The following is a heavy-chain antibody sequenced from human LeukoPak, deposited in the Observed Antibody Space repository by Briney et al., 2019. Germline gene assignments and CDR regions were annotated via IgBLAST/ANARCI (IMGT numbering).Heavy chain of an antibody. Sequence: GGSLRLSCAASGFTFSSYWMHWVRQAPGKGLMWVSRINSDGSSTSYADSVKGRFTISRDNAKNTLYLQMNSLRAEDTAVYYCARDFTGDYGDYCPYWGQGTLVTVSS. CDR1: GFTFSSYW. V-gene: IGHV3-74*01. D-gene: IGHD4-17*01. CDR3: ARDFTGDYGDYCPY. J-gene: IGHJ4*02. CDR2: INSDGSST.